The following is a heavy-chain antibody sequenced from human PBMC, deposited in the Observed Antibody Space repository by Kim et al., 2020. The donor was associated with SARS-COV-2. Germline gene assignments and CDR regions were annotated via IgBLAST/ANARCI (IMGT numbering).Heavy chain of an antibody. CDR2: IWYDGSNK. CDR3: AKAQGGIAAAGFDY. J-gene: IGHJ4*02. CDR1: GFTFSSYG. D-gene: IGHD6-13*01. V-gene: IGHV3-33*06. Sequence: GGSLRLSCAASGFTFSSYGMHWVRQAPGKGLEWVAVIWYDGSNKYYADSVKGRFTISRDNSKNTLYLQMNSLRAEDTAVYYCAKAQGGIAAAGFDYWGRGTLVTVSS.